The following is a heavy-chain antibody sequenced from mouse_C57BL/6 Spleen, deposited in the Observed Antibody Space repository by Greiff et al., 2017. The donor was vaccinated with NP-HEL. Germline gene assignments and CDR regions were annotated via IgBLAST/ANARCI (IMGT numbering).Heavy chain of an antibody. V-gene: IGHV1-59*01. J-gene: IGHJ2*01. CDR3: ASSYYGNDVDFDY. CDR2: IDPSDSYT. D-gene: IGHD2-2*01. Sequence: QVQLQQPGAELVRPGTSVKLSCKASGYTFTSYWMHWVKQRPGQGLEWIGVIDPSDSYTNYNQKFKGKATLTVDTSSSTAYMQLSSLTSEDSAVYYCASSYYGNDVDFDYWGQGTTLTVSS. CDR1: GYTFTSYW.